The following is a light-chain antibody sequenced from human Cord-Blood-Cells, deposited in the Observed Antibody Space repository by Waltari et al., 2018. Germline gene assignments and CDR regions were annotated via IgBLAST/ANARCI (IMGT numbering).Light chain of an antibody. Sequence: SYELTQPPSVSVSPGHTARITCARDALLKKSAYWYQQKSGQAPVLVNYEESKRPSGIPGRFYGSSSGKMGTVTIRGALVEDEADCYCCSTDVSRNHRVFGRGPKLKVL. J-gene: IGLJ2*01. CDR1: ALLKKS. CDR3: CSTDVSRNHRV. CDR2: EES. V-gene: IGLV3-10*01.